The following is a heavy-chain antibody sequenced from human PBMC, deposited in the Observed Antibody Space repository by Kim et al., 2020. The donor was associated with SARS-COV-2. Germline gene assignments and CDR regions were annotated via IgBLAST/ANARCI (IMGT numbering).Heavy chain of an antibody. CDR2: IYHSGTT. V-gene: IGHV4-39*01. Sequence: SETLFLTCTVSGGSISSSSYYWGWIRQSPGKGLAWIGSIYHSGTTYYNPSFKSRVTISVDTSKNQFSLKLSTVTAADTAVYYCARQSGGIAVGWGQRTLATDSS. CDR3: ARQSGGIAVG. J-gene: IGHJ4*02. D-gene: IGHD6-19*01. CDR1: GGSISSSSYY.